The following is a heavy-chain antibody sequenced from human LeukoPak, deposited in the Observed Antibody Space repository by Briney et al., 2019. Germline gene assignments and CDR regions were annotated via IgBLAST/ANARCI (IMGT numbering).Heavy chain of an antibody. Sequence: GRSLRLSCAASGFTFSSYAMHWVRQAPGKGLEWVAVISYDGSNKYYADSVKGRFTISRDNSKNTLYLQMNSLRAEDTAVYYCAREFIATYYYDSSGYYFGYWGQGTLVTVSS. CDR2: ISYDGSNK. CDR3: AREFIATYYYDSSGYYFGY. CDR1: GFTFSSYA. V-gene: IGHV3-30-3*01. D-gene: IGHD3-22*01. J-gene: IGHJ4*02.